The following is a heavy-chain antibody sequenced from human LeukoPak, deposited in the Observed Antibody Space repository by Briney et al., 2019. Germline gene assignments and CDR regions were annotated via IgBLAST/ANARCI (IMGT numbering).Heavy chain of an antibody. V-gene: IGHV5-51*01. Sequence: GESLKISCKGSGYSFTSYWVAWVRRMPGKGLEWMGIIYPGDSNPRYSPSFQGQVTMSADKSITTAYLQWSSLKASDTAMYYCARQLYYDGSSYTLHYFDYWGQGTLVTVSS. CDR1: GYSFTSYW. CDR2: IYPGDSNP. J-gene: IGHJ4*02. CDR3: ARQLYYDGSSYTLHYFDY. D-gene: IGHD3-22*01.